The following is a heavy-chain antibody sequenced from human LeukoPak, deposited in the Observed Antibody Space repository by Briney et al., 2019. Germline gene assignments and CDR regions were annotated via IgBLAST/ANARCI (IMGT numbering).Heavy chain of an antibody. CDR3: VRSRLDGYDSGGYLYYFDY. J-gene: IGHJ4*02. Sequence: GASVTVSCKASGYTFTGYCVRWVRQAPGQGLEWIGRINPNADITTYAQKFQGRVTVTRDTSINTAYMELSSLRSGDTAVYYCVRSRLDGYDSGGYLYYFDYWGQGTLVTVSS. D-gene: IGHD3-22*01. CDR1: GYTFTGYC. CDR2: INPNADIT. V-gene: IGHV1-2*06.